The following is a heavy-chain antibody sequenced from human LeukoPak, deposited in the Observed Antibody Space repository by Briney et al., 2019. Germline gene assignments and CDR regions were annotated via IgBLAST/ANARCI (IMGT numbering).Heavy chain of an antibody. D-gene: IGHD1-26*01. J-gene: IGHJ5*02. CDR3: ASDRAATQGWAEFDP. CDR1: GFSVRNYY. Sequence: GGSLRLSCAVSGFSVRNYYKNWLRQAPVKGLEWVSLIRGSGETVYADSVKGRFTISRDDSKNTVYLQMNSLRLDDTAVYFCASDRAATQGWAEFDPWGQGTLVTVSS. V-gene: IGHV3-66*02. CDR2: IRGSGET.